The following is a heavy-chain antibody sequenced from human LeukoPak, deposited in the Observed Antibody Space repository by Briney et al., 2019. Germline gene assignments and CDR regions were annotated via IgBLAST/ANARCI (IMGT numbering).Heavy chain of an antibody. V-gene: IGHV3-23*01. CDR3: AKGGRYCGTTSCRYSYYYMDV. Sequence: GGSLRLSCAASGFTFSSYAMSWVRQAPGKGLEWVSTISGSGGSTYYADSVKGRFTISRDNSKNTLYLQMNSLRAEDTAVYYCAKGGRYCGTTSCRYSYYYMDVWGKGTTVTISS. CDR1: GFTFSSYA. CDR2: ISGSGGST. D-gene: IGHD2-2*01. J-gene: IGHJ6*03.